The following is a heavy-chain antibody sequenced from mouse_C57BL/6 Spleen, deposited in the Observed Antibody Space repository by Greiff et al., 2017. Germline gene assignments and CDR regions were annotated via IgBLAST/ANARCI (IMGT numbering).Heavy chain of an antibody. CDR1: GYAFTNYL. V-gene: IGHV1-54*01. Sequence: QVQLQQSGAELVRPGTSVKVSCKASGYAFTNYLIEWVKQRPGQGLEWIGVINPGSGGTNYNEKFKGKATLTADKSSSTAYMQLSSLTSEDSAVYCCARDDYDGGNAMDYWGQGTSVTVSS. D-gene: IGHD2-4*01. CDR2: INPGSGGT. CDR3: ARDDYDGGNAMDY. J-gene: IGHJ4*01.